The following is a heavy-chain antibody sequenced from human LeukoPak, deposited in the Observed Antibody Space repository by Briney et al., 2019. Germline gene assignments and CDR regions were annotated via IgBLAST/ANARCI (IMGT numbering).Heavy chain of an antibody. Sequence: ASVKVSCKASDYTFTSYGITWVRQAPGQGLEWMGWISVYNGNTKYAQKLQGRVTMTTDTSTSTAYMELRSLRSDDTAVYYCARDRCSSTSCYPYYFDYWGQGTLVTVSS. CDR1: DYTFTSYG. CDR2: ISVYNGNT. CDR3: ARDRCSSTSCYPYYFDY. J-gene: IGHJ4*02. V-gene: IGHV1-18*01. D-gene: IGHD2-2*01.